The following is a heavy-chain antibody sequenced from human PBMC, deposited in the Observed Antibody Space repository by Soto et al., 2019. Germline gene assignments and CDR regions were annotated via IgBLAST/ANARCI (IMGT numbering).Heavy chain of an antibody. CDR3: AREVSDYYYYYYYMDV. CDR1: GGTFSSYT. D-gene: IGHD3-10*01. Sequence: SVKVSCKASGGTFSSYTISWVRQAPGQGLEWMGRIIPILGIANYAQKFQGRVTITADKSTSTAYMELSSLRSEDTAVYYCAREVSDYYYYYYYMDVWGKGTTVTVSS. V-gene: IGHV1-69*04. J-gene: IGHJ6*03. CDR2: IIPILGIA.